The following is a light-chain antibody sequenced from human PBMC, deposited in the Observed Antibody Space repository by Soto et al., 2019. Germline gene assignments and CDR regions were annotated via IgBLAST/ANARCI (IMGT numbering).Light chain of an antibody. V-gene: IGKV3-15*01. CDR2: GAS. Sequence: EIMMKQSPATLSLSTGERATLSCRASQSVVSNLAWYQQKPGQAPRLLIFGASSRATGVPARFSGSGSGTEFTLTINSLQSEDFAVYFCQQYDNLPITFGPGTKVDIK. CDR3: QQYDNLPIT. J-gene: IGKJ3*01. CDR1: QSVVSN.